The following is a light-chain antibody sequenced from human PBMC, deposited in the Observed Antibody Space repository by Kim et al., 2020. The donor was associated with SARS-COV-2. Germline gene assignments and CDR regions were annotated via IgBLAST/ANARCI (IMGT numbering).Light chain of an antibody. CDR2: GNN. CDR1: GSNIGSNT. V-gene: IGLV1-44*01. Sequence: QSVLTQPPSASGTPGQRVTISCSGSGSNIGSNTVNWYQHLPGTAPKVLIYGNNQRPSGVPDRFSGSKSGTSASLAISGLQSEDEADYYCAAWDDSLNGYVFGTGTKVTVL. CDR3: AAWDDSLNGYV. J-gene: IGLJ1*01.